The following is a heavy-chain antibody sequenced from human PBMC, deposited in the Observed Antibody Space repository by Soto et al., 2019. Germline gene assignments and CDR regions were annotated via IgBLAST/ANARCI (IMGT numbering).Heavy chain of an antibody. CDR1: GVRFWTYS. V-gene: IGHV3-23*01. Sequence: EVKLLESGGGLVQPGESLRLSCAASGVRFWTYSMSWVRQAPGKGLEWVSGISGDGSATSYADSLKGRFTVSRDNSKDTLFLQMNTLRVEDTAVYYCAKTRLYDNNDYHRDGFDVWGPGTAVTVS. CDR2: ISGDGSAT. J-gene: IGHJ3*01. CDR3: AKTRLYDNNDYHRDGFDV. D-gene: IGHD5-12*01.